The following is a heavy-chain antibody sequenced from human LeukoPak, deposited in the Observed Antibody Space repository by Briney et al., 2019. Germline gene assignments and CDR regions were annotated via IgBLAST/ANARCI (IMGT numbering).Heavy chain of an antibody. Sequence: ASVKVSCKVSGYTLTELSMHWVRQAPGKGLEWMGGFDPEDGETIYAQKFQGRVTMTEDTSTDTAYMELSSLRSEDTAVYYCARVGGRRKIAAAGTDAFDIWGQGTMVTVSS. V-gene: IGHV1-24*01. J-gene: IGHJ3*02. CDR1: GYTLTELS. D-gene: IGHD6-13*01. CDR2: FDPEDGET. CDR3: ARVGGRRKIAAAGTDAFDI.